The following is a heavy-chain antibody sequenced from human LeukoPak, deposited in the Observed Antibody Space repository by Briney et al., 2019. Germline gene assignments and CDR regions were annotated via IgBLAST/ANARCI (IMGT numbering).Heavy chain of an antibody. CDR2: ISSSSITI. D-gene: IGHD2-15*01. CDR3: ARDRGGSYSAIDY. Sequence: GGSLRLSCAASGFTFSSYSLNWLRQAPGKGLEWVSFISSSSITIYYADSVKGRFTISRDNAEKSLYLQMNSLRAEDTAVYYGARDRGGSYSAIDYWGQGTLVTVSS. J-gene: IGHJ4*02. CDR1: GFTFSSYS. V-gene: IGHV3-48*04.